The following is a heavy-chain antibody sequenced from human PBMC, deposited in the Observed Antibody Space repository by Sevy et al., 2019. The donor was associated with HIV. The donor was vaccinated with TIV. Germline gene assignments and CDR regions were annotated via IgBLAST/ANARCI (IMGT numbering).Heavy chain of an antibody. CDR3: ATLHIVVVLAATPQDWVDP. J-gene: IGHJ5*02. D-gene: IGHD2-15*01. CDR1: GFTLSSYD. CDR2: ISNDGTNK. V-gene: IGHV3-30*03. Sequence: GGSLRLSCAASGFTLSSYDMHWVRQAPGKGLEWVAVISNDGTNKYYADSVKGRFTISRDNSKNTLYLQMNSLRAEDTAGYYCATLHIVVVLAATPQDWVDPWGQGTLVTVSS.